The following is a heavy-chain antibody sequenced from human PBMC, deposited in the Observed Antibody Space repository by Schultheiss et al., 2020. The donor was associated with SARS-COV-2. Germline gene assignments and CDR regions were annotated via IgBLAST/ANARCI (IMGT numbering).Heavy chain of an antibody. Sequence: GGSLRLSCTASGFTFGDYAVNWVRQAPGKGLQWLGFIRSKAYGGTTEYAASVKDTFTISRDDSKSIAYLQMNSLKTEDTAVYYCGMPKYSSGWYSRGVDYYYGVYVWGQGTTVTVSS. V-gene: IGHV3-49*04. CDR1: GFTFGDYA. J-gene: IGHJ6*02. CDR3: GMPKYSSGWYSRGVDYYYGVYV. D-gene: IGHD6-19*01. CDR2: IRSKAYGGTT.